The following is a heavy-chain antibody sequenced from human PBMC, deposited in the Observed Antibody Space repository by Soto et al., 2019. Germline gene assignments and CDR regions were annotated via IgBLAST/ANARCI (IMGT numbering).Heavy chain of an antibody. CDR2: ISGSGGST. D-gene: IGHD5-12*01. CDR3: AKSLWATGPRPLDY. Sequence: HPGGSLRLSCAASGFTFSSYAMSWVRQAPGKGLEWVSAISGSGGSTYYADSVKGRFTISRDNSKNTLYLQMNSLRAEDTAVYYCAKSLWATGPRPLDYWGQGTLVTVSS. J-gene: IGHJ4*02. V-gene: IGHV3-23*01. CDR1: GFTFSSYA.